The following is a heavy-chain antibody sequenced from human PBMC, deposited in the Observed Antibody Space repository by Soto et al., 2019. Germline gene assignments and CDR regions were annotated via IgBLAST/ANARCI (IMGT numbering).Heavy chain of an antibody. Sequence: GGSLRLSCAASGFTFSSYNMNWVRQAPGKGLEWVSYIYSSSSTIYYADSVKGRFTISRDNAKNSLYLQMNSLRAEDTAVYYCARGGSGYYYYMDVWGKGTTVTVSS. J-gene: IGHJ6*03. V-gene: IGHV3-48*01. CDR1: GFTFSSYN. CDR2: IYSSSSTI. D-gene: IGHD3-10*01. CDR3: ARGGSGYYYYMDV.